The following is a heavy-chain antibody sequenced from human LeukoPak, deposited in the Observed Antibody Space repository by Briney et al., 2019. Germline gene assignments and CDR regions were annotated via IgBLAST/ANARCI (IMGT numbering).Heavy chain of an antibody. J-gene: IGHJ6*03. D-gene: IGHD6-19*01. V-gene: IGHV1-8*03. Sequence: ASVKVSCKASGYTFTSYDINWVRQATGQGLEWMGWMNPNSGNTGYAQKFQGRVTITRNTSISTAYMELSSLRSEDTAVYYCVRIRGRYSSGWYLFDYYYYMDVWGKGTTVTVSS. CDR3: VRIRGRYSSGWYLFDYYYYMDV. CDR2: MNPNSGNT. CDR1: GYTFTSYD.